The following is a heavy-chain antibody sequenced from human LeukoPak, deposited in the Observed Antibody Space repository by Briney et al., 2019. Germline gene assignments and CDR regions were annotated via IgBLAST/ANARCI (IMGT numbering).Heavy chain of an antibody. CDR2: IKKDGSEK. J-gene: IGHJ4*02. CDR1: GCMFSSNL. D-gene: IGHD3-3*01. Sequence: GGSLRLSCVASGCMFSSNLMSWVRLAPGKGLEWVANIKKDGSEKYYVDSVKGRFTISRDNAKNSLYLQMNSLRAEDTGIYYCARDPYEAFFGDFDYWGQGTVVTVSS. V-gene: IGHV3-7*01. CDR3: ARDPYEAFFGDFDY.